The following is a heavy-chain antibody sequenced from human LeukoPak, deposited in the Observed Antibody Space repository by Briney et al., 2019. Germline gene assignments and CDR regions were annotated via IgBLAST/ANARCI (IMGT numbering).Heavy chain of an antibody. D-gene: IGHD6-13*01. V-gene: IGHV3-30-3*01. J-gene: IGHJ5*02. CDR2: ISYDGSNK. CDR3: ARDVGGYSSSWYPPTGFDP. CDR1: GFTFSSYA. Sequence: GGSLRLSCAASGFTFSSYAMHWVRQAPGKGLEWVAVISYDGSNKYYADSVKGRFTISRDNSKNTLYLQMNSLGAEDTAVYYCARDVGGYSSSWYPPTGFDPWGQGTLVTVSS.